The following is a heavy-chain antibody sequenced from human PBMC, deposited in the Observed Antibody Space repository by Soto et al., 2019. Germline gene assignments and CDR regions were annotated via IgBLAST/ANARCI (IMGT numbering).Heavy chain of an antibody. CDR2: ISVYNGNT. Sequence: ASVKVSCKASGYTFSRYCISWARQAPGQGLEWMAWISVYNGNTKYAQKAKGRVIMTTDTSTSTAYMELRSLRSDDTAMYYCARDAAVLPAVPALNYYYGMDVWGQGTTGTVSS. D-gene: IGHD2-2*01. J-gene: IGHJ6*02. V-gene: IGHV1-18*01. CDR1: GYTFSRYC. CDR3: ARDAAVLPAVPALNYYYGMDV.